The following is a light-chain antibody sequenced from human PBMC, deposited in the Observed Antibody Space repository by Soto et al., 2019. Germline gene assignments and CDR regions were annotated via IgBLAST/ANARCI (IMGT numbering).Light chain of an antibody. J-gene: IGLJ1*01. CDR1: NSGVVNYEY. CDR3: LSYGKV. V-gene: IGLV2-23*01. CDR2: EGR. Sequence: QSVLSQPASVSGSPVQSITISCTGINSGVVNYEYVSWYQQFPDKAPKLIIYEGRERPSGVSDRFSGSKSDNAASLTISALQTAAEAEYLCLSYGKVFGTGTKVTV.